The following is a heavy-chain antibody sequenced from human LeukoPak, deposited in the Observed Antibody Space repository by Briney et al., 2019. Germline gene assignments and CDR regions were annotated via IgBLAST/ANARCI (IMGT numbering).Heavy chain of an antibody. V-gene: IGHV1-8*02. CDR1: GGTFSSYA. CDR2: MNPNSGNT. Sequence: ASVKVSCKASGGTFSSYAINWVRQATGQGLEWMGWMNPNSGNTGYAQKFQGRVTMTRNTSISTAYMELSSLRSEDTAVYYCARGQGVITTRLFYWGQGTLVTVSS. J-gene: IGHJ4*02. D-gene: IGHD3-22*01. CDR3: ARGQGVITTRLFY.